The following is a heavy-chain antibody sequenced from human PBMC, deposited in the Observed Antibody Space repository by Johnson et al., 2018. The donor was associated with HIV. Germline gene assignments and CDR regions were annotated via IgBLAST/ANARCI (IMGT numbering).Heavy chain of an antibody. V-gene: IGHV3-15*05. CDR2: IKSKSDGGTS. CDR1: GLTFNNAW. J-gene: IGHJ3*02. Sequence: VQLVESGGGLVKPGGSLRLSCAASGLTFNNAWMSWVRQAPGKGLEWVGRIKSKSDGGTSDYAAPVKARFTISRDNSKNTLYLQMNSLRAEATAVYYCARDLVVGDHSTPLTHAFDIWGQGTMVTVSS. D-gene: IGHD1-26*01. CDR3: ARDLVVGDHSTPLTHAFDI.